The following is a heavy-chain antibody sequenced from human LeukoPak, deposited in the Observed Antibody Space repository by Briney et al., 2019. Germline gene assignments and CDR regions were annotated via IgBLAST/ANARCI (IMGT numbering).Heavy chain of an antibody. CDR1: GFTFSSYG. J-gene: IGHJ4*02. CDR3: ARELRGYSGYEYYFDY. Sequence: GGSLRLSCAASGFTFSSYGMHWVRQAPGKGLEWVAVISYDGSNKYYADSVKGRFTISRDNSKNTLYLQMNSLRAEDTAVYYCARELRGYSGYEYYFDYWGQGTLVTVSS. D-gene: IGHD5-12*01. CDR2: ISYDGSNK. V-gene: IGHV3-30*03.